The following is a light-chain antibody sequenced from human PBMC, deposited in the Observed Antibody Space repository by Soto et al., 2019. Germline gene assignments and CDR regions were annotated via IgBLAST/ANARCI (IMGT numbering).Light chain of an antibody. J-gene: IGKJ1*01. V-gene: IGKV3-20*01. CDR2: GAS. Sequence: EIVLTQSPGTLCLSPGERTTLSCRASQTISSSYLAWYQQKPGQAPRLLIYGASSRATGIPDRFSGSGSGTDFTLTISRLEPEDFAVYYCQQYNNWWTFGQGTKV. CDR3: QQYNNWWT. CDR1: QTISSSY.